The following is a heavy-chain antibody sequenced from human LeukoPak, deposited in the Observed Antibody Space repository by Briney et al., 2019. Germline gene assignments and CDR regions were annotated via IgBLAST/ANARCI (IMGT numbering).Heavy chain of an antibody. V-gene: IGHV3-53*01. CDR2: IYSGGST. Sequence: GGSLRLTSAASAFTVCCNYMSRHRQAPGKGLEWVSVIYSGGSTYYADSVKGRFTISRGSSKNTRYLQMNSLRAEDTGVYYYASDQFAFELFDYWGQGTLVTVSS. D-gene: IGHD1-7*01. CDR3: ASDQFAFELFDY. J-gene: IGHJ4*02. CDR1: AFTVCCNY.